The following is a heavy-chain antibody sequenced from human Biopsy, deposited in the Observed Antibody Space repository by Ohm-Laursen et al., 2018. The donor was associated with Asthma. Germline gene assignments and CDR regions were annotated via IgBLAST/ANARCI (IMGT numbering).Heavy chain of an antibody. Sequence: PSDTLSLTCTVSGGSINSSTWWSWVRQPPGKGLEWIGEFFHTGSTNYSPSLKSRVTISVDKSKNQFSLNLSAVTAADTAVYYCARGPELDVWGQGTTVTVSS. J-gene: IGHJ6*02. CDR2: FFHTGST. CDR3: ARGPELDV. CDR1: GGSINSSTW. V-gene: IGHV4-4*02.